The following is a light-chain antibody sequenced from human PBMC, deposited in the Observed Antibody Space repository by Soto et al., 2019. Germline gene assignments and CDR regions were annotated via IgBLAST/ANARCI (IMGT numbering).Light chain of an antibody. CDR2: GAS. CDR1: QSVSSN. Sequence: EIVMTQSPATLSVSPGERATLSCRASQSVSSNLAWYQQKPGQAPRLLIYGASTRATGIPARFSGSGSGTEVTLTISSLQSEDFAVYSCQQYNNWPPPLTFGGGTKVEI. V-gene: IGKV3-15*01. CDR3: QQYNNWPPPLT. J-gene: IGKJ4*01.